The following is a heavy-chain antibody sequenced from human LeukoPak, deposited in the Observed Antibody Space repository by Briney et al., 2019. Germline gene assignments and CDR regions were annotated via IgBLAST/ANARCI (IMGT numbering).Heavy chain of an antibody. Sequence: ASVKVSCKASGYTFTGYYMHWVRQATGQGLEWMGWINPDSGDTTYAQKFQGRVTMTRDTSISTAYMELSRLTSDDTAVYYCAREEGSYPESLDSWGQGSLVTVSS. J-gene: IGHJ4*02. D-gene: IGHD1-26*01. CDR3: AREEGSYPESLDS. V-gene: IGHV1-2*02. CDR1: GYTFTGYY. CDR2: INPDSGDT.